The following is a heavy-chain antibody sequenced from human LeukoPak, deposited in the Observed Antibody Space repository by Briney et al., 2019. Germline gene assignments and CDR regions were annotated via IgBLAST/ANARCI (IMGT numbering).Heavy chain of an antibody. Sequence: GGSLRLSCAASGFTFSSYWMHWVRQAPGKGLEWVSAISGSGGSTYYADSVKGRFTISRDNSKNTLYLQMNSLRAEDTAVYYCAKDRTVGATPFDYWGQGTLVTVSS. CDR1: GFTFSSYW. J-gene: IGHJ4*02. D-gene: IGHD1-26*01. V-gene: IGHV3-23*01. CDR3: AKDRTVGATPFDY. CDR2: ISGSGGST.